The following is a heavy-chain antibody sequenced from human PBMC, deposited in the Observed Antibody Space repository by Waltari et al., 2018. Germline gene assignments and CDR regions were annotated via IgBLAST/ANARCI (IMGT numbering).Heavy chain of an antibody. CDR1: GASMNSRSYY. J-gene: IGHJ5*02. Sequence: QVQLQESGPGLVKPSQTLSLTCIVSGASMNSRSYYWSWIRQPAGKGLEWIGRIYTSGLTDYNPSLKSRVTISMDTSKSQFSLKLRSMTAADTAVYYCARASASFKNWFDPWGQGTLVTVSS. CDR2: IYTSGLT. D-gene: IGHD3-16*01. CDR3: ARASASFKNWFDP. V-gene: IGHV4-61*02.